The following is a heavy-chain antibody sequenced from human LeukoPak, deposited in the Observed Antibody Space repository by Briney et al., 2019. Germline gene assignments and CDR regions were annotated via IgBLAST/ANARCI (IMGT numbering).Heavy chain of an antibody. Sequence: GGSLRLSCAASGFTVSSNYMSWVRQAPGKGLEWVSVIYRGGSTYYADSVKGRFTISRDNSKNTLYLQMNSLRVEDTAVYYCAREIYCSASSCTGGVFDIWGQGTMVTVSS. CDR1: GFTVSSNY. V-gene: IGHV3-53*01. D-gene: IGHD2-15*01. CDR2: IYRGGST. J-gene: IGHJ3*02. CDR3: AREIYCSASSCTGGVFDI.